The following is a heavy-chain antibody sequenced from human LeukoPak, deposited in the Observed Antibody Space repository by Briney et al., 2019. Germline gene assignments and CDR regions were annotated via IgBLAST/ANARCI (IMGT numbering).Heavy chain of an antibody. CDR1: GFTFSSYS. CDR3: ARDRGSYELDY. D-gene: IGHD1-26*01. J-gene: IGHJ4*02. V-gene: IGHV3-48*01. CDR2: ISSSSSTI. Sequence: EGSLRLSCAASGFTFSSYSMNWVRQAPGKGLEWVSYISSSSSTIYYADSVKGRFTISRDNAKNSLYLQMNSLRAEDTAVYYCARDRGSYELDYWGQGTLVTVSS.